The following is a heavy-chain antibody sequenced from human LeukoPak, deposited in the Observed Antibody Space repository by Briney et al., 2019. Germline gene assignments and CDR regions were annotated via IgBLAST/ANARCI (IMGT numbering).Heavy chain of an antibody. CDR1: GGSISSYY. V-gene: IGHV4-4*07. D-gene: IGHD2-2*01. CDR3: ARDGVRAVRSSLPAARETAGWLRYYYYMDV. J-gene: IGHJ6*03. Sequence: SETLSLTCTVSGGSISSYYWSWIRQPAGKGLEWIGRIYTSGSTNYNPSLKSRVTMSVDTSKNQFSLKLSSVTAADTAVYYCARDGVRAVRSSLPAARETAGWLRYYYYMDVWGKGTTVTVSS. CDR2: IYTSGST.